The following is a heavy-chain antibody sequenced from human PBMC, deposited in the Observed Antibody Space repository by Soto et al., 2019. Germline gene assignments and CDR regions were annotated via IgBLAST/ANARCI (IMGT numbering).Heavy chain of an antibody. Sequence: QVQLVQSGAEVKKPGSSVKVSCKASGGTFSSYTISWVRQAPGQGLEWMGRIIPILGIANYAQKFQGRVTITADKSTSTAYMELSSLRSEDTAVYYCASGHIVVVTALEYWGQGTLVTVSS. J-gene: IGHJ4*02. D-gene: IGHD2-21*02. V-gene: IGHV1-69*02. CDR3: ASGHIVVVTALEY. CDR1: GGTFSSYT. CDR2: IIPILGIA.